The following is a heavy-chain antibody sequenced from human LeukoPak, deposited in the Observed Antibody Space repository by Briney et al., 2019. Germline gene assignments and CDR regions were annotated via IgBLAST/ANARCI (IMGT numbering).Heavy chain of an antibody. CDR2: INHSGST. D-gene: IGHD2-15*01. Sequence: SETLSLTCAVYGGSFSGYYWSWIRQRAGKGLEWIGEINHSGSTNYNPSLKSRVTISVDTSKNQFSLKLSSVTAADTAVYYCARARKRKWGYNWFDPWGQGTLVTVSS. J-gene: IGHJ5*02. CDR3: ARARKRKWGYNWFDP. V-gene: IGHV4-34*01. CDR1: GGSFSGYY.